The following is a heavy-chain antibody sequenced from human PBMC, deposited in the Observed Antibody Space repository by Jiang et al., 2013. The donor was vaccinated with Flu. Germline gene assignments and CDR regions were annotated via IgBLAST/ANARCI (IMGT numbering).Heavy chain of an antibody. J-gene: IGHJ4*02. V-gene: IGHV6-1*01. Sequence: SQTLSLTCAISGDSVSSNSAAWNWIRQSPSRGLEWLGRTYYRSKWYNDYAVSVKSRITINPDTSKNQFSLQLNSVTPEDTAVYYCAREGDYDFWSGYSIFDYWAREPWSPSPQ. CDR3: AREGDYDFWSGYSIFDY. CDR2: TYYRSKWYN. CDR1: GDSVSSNSAA. D-gene: IGHD3-3*01.